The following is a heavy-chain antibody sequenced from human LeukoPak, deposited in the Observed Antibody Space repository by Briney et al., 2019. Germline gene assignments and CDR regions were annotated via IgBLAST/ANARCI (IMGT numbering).Heavy chain of an antibody. V-gene: IGHV1-2*02. CDR3: ARELTTVTTFEYFQH. CDR2: INPNSGGT. J-gene: IGHJ1*01. D-gene: IGHD4-17*01. CDR1: GYTFTCCY. Sequence: GASVKVSCKASGYTFTCCYMHWVRQAPGQGLEWMGWINPNSGGTNYAQKFQGRVTMTRDTSISTAYMELSRLRSDDTAVYYCARELTTVTTFEYFQHWGQGTLVTVSS.